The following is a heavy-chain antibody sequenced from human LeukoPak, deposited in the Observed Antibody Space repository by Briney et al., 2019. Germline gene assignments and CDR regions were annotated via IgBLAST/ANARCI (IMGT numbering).Heavy chain of an antibody. CDR3: ACHSGWSGPSE. CDR2: IYYSGST. Sequence: PSETLSLTCTVSGGSISSYYWSWIRQPPGKGLEWIGYIYYSGSTNYNPSLKSRVTISVDTSKNQFSLKLSSATAADTAVYYCACHSGWSGPSEWGQGTLVTVSS. J-gene: IGHJ4*02. CDR1: GGSISSYY. V-gene: IGHV4-59*08. D-gene: IGHD6-19*01.